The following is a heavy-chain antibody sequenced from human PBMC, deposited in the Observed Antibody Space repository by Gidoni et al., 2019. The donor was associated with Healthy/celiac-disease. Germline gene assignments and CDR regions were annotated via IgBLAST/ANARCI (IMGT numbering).Heavy chain of an antibody. CDR2: IYYSGST. CDR3: AREAAGTHGHFDL. Sequence: QVQLQESGPGLVRPSQTLSLTCTVSGGSISSGGYYWSWIRQHPGQGLEWIGYIYYSGSTYYNPSLKSRVTISVDTSKNQFSLKLSSVTAADTAVYYCAREAAGTHGHFDLWGRGTLVTVSS. CDR1: GGSISSGGYY. D-gene: IGHD6-13*01. V-gene: IGHV4-31*03. J-gene: IGHJ2*01.